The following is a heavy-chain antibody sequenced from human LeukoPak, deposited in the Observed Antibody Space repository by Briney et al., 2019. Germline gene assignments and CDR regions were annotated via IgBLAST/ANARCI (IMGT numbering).Heavy chain of an antibody. V-gene: IGHV3-48*03. J-gene: IGHJ4*02. Sequence: PGGSLRLSCAASGFTFSSYEMNRVRQAPGKGLEWVSYISSSGSTIYYADSVKGRFTISRDNAKNSLYLQMNSLRAEDTAVYYCAREGYFDWLLYFDYWGQGTLVTVSS. D-gene: IGHD3-9*01. CDR3: AREGYFDWLLYFDY. CDR1: GFTFSSYE. CDR2: ISSSGSTI.